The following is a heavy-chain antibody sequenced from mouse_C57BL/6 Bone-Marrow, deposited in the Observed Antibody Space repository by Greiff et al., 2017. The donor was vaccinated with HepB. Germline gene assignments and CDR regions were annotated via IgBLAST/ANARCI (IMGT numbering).Heavy chain of an antibody. V-gene: IGHV1-5*01. CDR3: TRRAYYSEGWYFDV. Sequence: VQLQQSGTVLARPGASVKMSCKTSGYTFTSYWMHWVKQRPGQGLEWIGAIYPGNSDTSYNQKFKGKAKLTAVTSASTAYMELSSLTNEDSAVYYCTRRAYYSEGWYFDVWGTGTTVTVSS. J-gene: IGHJ1*03. CDR2: IYPGNSDT. CDR1: GYTFTSYW. D-gene: IGHD2-12*01.